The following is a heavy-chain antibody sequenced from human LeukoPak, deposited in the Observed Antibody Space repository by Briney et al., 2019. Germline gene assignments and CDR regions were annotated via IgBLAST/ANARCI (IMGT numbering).Heavy chain of an antibody. CDR3: ARDLDTMVRGVIPLGY. J-gene: IGHJ4*02. CDR2: IYSGGST. CDR1: GFTVSSNY. V-gene: IGHV3-66*01. Sequence: PGGSLRLSCAASGFTVSSNYMSWVRQAPGKGLEWVSVIYSGGSTYYADSVKGRFTISRDNSKNTLYLQMNSLRAEDTAVYYCARDLDTMVRGVIPLGYWGQGTLVTVSS. D-gene: IGHD3-10*01.